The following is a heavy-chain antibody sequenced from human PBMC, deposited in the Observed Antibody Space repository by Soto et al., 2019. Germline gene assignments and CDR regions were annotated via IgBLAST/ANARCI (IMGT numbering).Heavy chain of an antibody. J-gene: IGHJ5*02. V-gene: IGHV4-34*01. Sequence: SETLSLTCAVYGGSFSGCYWSWIRQPPGKGLEWIGEINHSGSTNYNPSLKSRVTISVDTSKNQFSLKLSSVTAADTAVYYCARGQIAARPKFDPWGQGTLVTVSS. D-gene: IGHD6-6*01. CDR1: GGSFSGCY. CDR3: ARGQIAARPKFDP. CDR2: INHSGST.